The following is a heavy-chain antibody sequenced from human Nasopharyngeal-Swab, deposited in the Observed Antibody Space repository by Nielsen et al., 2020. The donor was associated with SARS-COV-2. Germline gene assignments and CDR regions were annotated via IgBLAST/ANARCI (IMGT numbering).Heavy chain of an antibody. V-gene: IGHV3-74*01. Sequence: GESLKISCAASGFTFRKYWMHWVRRVPGKGLEWVSRSNEDGTVTNYADSVRGRFTISRDNSKNTLYLQMNSLRAEDTAVYYCARDLESVAGPLDYWGQGTLVTVSS. CDR1: GFTFRKYW. J-gene: IGHJ4*02. CDR2: SNEDGTVT. D-gene: IGHD6-19*01. CDR3: ARDLESVAGPLDY.